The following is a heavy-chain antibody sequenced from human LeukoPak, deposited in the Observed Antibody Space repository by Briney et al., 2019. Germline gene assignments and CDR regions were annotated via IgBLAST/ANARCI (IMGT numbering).Heavy chain of an antibody. V-gene: IGHV3-23*01. Sequence: PGGSLRLSCAASGFTFKSYAMSWVRQAPGKGLEWVSAISGGGGRTYYADSVKGRLTIPRDNSRNTLYLQMNSLRAEDTAVYYCAKDDYDILTGYYSYYYYYMDVWGKGTTVTVSS. D-gene: IGHD3-9*01. CDR1: GFTFKSYA. CDR2: ISGGGGRT. J-gene: IGHJ6*03. CDR3: AKDDYDILTGYYSYYYYYMDV.